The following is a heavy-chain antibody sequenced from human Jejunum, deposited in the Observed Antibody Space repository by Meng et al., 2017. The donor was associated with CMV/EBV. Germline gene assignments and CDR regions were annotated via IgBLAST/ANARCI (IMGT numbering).Heavy chain of an antibody. D-gene: IGHD4/OR15-4a*01. CDR3: ANVYYAARGPFDS. CDR2: INLQNGDT. J-gene: IGHJ4*02. CDR1: GYTFTASY. Sequence: KTSGYTFTASYLHWMRQAPGHGLKWMGWINLQNGDTNYAQKFQGRVTMTKDTSNSAAFMELTSLKSDDTAVYYCANVYYAARGPFDSWGQGTVVTVSS. V-gene: IGHV1-2*02.